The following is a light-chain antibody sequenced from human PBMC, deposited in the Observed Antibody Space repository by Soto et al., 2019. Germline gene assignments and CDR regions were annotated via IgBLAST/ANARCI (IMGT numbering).Light chain of an antibody. Sequence: QSALTQPPSASGSPGQSVTISCTGTSSDVGGYNYVSWYQQHPGKAPKLMIYEVSKRPSGVPDRFSGSKSGNTASLTVSGRQAEDEADYYCSSDAGSSNLVFGGGTKLTVL. CDR2: EVS. V-gene: IGLV2-8*01. CDR3: SSDAGSSNLV. J-gene: IGLJ2*01. CDR1: SSDVGGYNY.